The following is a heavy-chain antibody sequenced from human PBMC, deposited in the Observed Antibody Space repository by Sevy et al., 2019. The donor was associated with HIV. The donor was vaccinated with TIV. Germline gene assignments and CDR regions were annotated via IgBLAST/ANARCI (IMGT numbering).Heavy chain of an antibody. V-gene: IGHV3-7*01. CDR3: ARDDGNYYFHY. CDR2: IKQDAGQK. D-gene: IGHD1-7*01. CDR1: GFTFSKYW. J-gene: IGHJ4*02. Sequence: GGSLRLSCAASGFTFSKYWMDWVRQAPGKGLEWVANIKQDAGQKYYVDSVKDRFTISRDNAKNSLYLQMNSLRAEDMAVYFCARDDGNYYFHYWGQGTLVTVSS.